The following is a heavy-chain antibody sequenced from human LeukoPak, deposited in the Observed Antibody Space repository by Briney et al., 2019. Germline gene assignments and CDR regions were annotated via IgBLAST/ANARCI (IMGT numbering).Heavy chain of an antibody. Sequence: QAGGSLRLSCAASGFTFSSYAMSWVRQAPGKGLEWVSAISGSGGSTYYADSVKGRFAISRDNSKNTLYLQMNSLRAEDTAVYYCSSRQNCGGDCYPFSLDYWGQGTLVTVSS. CDR2: ISGSGGST. D-gene: IGHD2-21*02. CDR3: SSRQNCGGDCYPFSLDY. J-gene: IGHJ4*02. V-gene: IGHV3-23*01. CDR1: GFTFSSYA.